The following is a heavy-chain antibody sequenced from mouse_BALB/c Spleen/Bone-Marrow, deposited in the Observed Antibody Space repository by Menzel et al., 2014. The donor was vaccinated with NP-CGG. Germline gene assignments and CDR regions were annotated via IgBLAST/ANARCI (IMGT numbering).Heavy chain of an antibody. CDR1: GFTFKTYA. Sequence: EVKLMESGGGLVQPKGSLKLSCAASGFTFKTYAMNWVRQAPGKGLEWVARIRSKSNNYATYYADSVKDRFTISRDDSQSMLYLQMNNLKTEDTAIYYCVRQYYYGDYFDYWGQGTTLTVSS. D-gene: IGHD1-1*01. CDR3: VRQYYYGDYFDY. J-gene: IGHJ2*01. CDR2: IRSKSNNYAT. V-gene: IGHV10-1*02.